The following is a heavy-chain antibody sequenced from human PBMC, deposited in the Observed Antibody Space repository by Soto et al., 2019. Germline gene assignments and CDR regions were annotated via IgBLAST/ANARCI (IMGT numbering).Heavy chain of an antibody. J-gene: IGHJ4*02. V-gene: IGHV3-74*03. CDR2: INPDASSI. Sequence: EVQLVESGGGLVQPGGSLRLSCAASGFTFSSYWMHWVRQVPGKGLVWVSRINPDASSIMYADSVKGRFTISKDDAKNTLYLQVNSLRAEDTAVYYCARGGSANYYGLFDNWGQGTLVTVSS. CDR3: ARGGSANYYGLFDN. D-gene: IGHD1-26*01. CDR1: GFTFSSYW.